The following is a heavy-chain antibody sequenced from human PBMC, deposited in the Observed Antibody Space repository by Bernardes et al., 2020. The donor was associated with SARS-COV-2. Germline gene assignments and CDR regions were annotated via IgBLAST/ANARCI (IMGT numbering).Heavy chain of an antibody. V-gene: IGHV3-23*01. Sequence: GSLRLSCAASGFTFSSYAMSWARQAPGKGLEWVSVITNSGGSTYYADSVKGRFTISRDNSKNTLYLQLNSLRADDTAVYYCAKNWNFDWWGQGTLVTVSS. CDR1: GFTFSSYA. CDR3: AKNWNFDW. CDR2: ITNSGGST. J-gene: IGHJ4*02. D-gene: IGHD1-1*01.